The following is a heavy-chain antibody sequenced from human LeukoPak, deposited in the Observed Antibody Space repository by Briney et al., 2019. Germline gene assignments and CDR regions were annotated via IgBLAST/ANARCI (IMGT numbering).Heavy chain of an antibody. D-gene: IGHD5-18*01. CDR2: VSSNGGST. Sequence: GGSLRLSCAASGFTFSSYAMHWVRQAPGKGLEYVSAVSSNGGSTYYANSVKGRFTISRDNSKNTLNLQMGSLRAEDMAVYYCARGRWIQLWFDYWGQGTLGTVSS. CDR1: GFTFSSYA. CDR3: ARGRWIQLWFDY. V-gene: IGHV3-64*01. J-gene: IGHJ4*02.